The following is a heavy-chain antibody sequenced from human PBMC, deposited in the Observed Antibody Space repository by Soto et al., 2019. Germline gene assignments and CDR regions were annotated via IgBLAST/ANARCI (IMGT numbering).Heavy chain of an antibody. CDR3: AKTGYFGSSGRYFDS. D-gene: IGHD3-22*01. J-gene: IGHJ4*02. CDR2: ITSSGDDT. V-gene: IGHV3-23*01. Sequence: EVQLLDSGGGLVQPGGSLRLSCAASGFTFGSYAMSWVRQAPGKGLEWVSGITSSGDDTYYADSVKGQFTVSRDNSKNKLYLQVNSLRAEDTAVYYCAKTGYFGSSGRYFDSWGQGTLVTVSS. CDR1: GFTFGSYA.